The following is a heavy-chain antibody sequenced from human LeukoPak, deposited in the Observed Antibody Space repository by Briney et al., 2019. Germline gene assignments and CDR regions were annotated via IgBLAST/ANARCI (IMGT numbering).Heavy chain of an antibody. Sequence: GGSLRLSCAASGFTFSSYWMHWVRQAPGKGLVWVSRINSDGSSTSYADSVKGRFTISRDNAENSLYLQMDSLRAEDTAVYYCATDKISGSGSIDYWGQGTLVTVSS. CDR1: GFTFSSYW. V-gene: IGHV3-74*01. CDR3: ATDKISGSGSIDY. CDR2: INSDGSST. D-gene: IGHD3-10*01. J-gene: IGHJ4*02.